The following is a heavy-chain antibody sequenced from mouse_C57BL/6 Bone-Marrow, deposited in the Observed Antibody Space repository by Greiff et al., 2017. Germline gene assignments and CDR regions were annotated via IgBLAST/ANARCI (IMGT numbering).Heavy chain of an antibody. CDR1: GYTFTSYG. Sequence: VQLVESGAELARPGASVKLSCKASGYTFTSYGISWVKQRTGQGLEWIGELYPRSGNTYYNEKFKGKATLTADKSSSTAYMELRSLTSEDSAVYFCARSGDYYGSSSVAYWGQGTLVTVSA. V-gene: IGHV1-81*01. J-gene: IGHJ3*01. CDR2: LYPRSGNT. D-gene: IGHD1-1*01. CDR3: ARSGDYYGSSSVAY.